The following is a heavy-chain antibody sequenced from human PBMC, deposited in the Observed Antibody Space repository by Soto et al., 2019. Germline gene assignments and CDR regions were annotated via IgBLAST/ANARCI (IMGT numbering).Heavy chain of an antibody. J-gene: IGHJ6*02. V-gene: IGHV3-74*01. CDR2: INSDGSST. D-gene: IGHD6-19*01. Sequence: GGSLRLSCAASGFTFSSYWMHWVRQAPGKGLVWVSRINSDGSSTSYADSVKGRFTTSRDNAKNTPYLQMNSLRAEDTAVYYCASQVAGVYYYGMDVWGQGTTVTVSS. CDR1: GFTFSSYW. CDR3: ASQVAGVYYYGMDV.